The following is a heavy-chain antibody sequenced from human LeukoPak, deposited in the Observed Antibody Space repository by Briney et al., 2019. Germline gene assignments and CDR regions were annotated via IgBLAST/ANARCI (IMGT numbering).Heavy chain of an antibody. CDR1: GFTFSSYA. CDR2: ISGSGNST. CDR3: AKDDFLSVNYYYGMDV. V-gene: IGHV3-23*01. J-gene: IGHJ6*02. Sequence: GGSLRLSCAASGFTFSSYAMSWVRQAPGKGLEWVSAISGSGNSTYYADSVKGRFAISRDNSKNMLYMQMNSLRAEDTAVYYCAKDDFLSVNYYYGMDVWGQGTTVTVSS. D-gene: IGHD3/OR15-3a*01.